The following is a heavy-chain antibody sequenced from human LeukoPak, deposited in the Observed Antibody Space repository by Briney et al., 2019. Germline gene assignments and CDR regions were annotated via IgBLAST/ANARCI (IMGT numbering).Heavy chain of an antibody. CDR3: ATALYYYGSGNNDY. V-gene: IGHV1-2*06. CDR2: INPNSGGT. CDR1: GYTFTGYY. D-gene: IGHD3-10*01. Sequence: ASVKVSCKASGYTFTGYYIHWVRQAPGQGLEWMGRINPNSGGTDYDQKFQGRVTVTSDTSIDTAYMELSSLRSEDTAVYYCATALYYYGSGNNDYWGQGTLVTVS. J-gene: IGHJ4*02.